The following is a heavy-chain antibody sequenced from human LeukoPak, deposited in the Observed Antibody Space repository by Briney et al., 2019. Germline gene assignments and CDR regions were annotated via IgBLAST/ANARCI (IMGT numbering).Heavy chain of an antibody. CDR2: INPNSGDT. CDR3: ARDYCSSTSCLFDY. CDR1: GYTFTSYG. Sequence: ASVKVSCRASGYTFTSYGISWVRQAPGQGLEWMGRINPNSGDTNYAQKFQGRVAMTRDTSISTAFMELTRLRSDDTAVYYCARDYCSSTSCLFDYWGQGTLVTVSS. D-gene: IGHD2-2*01. V-gene: IGHV1-2*06. J-gene: IGHJ4*02.